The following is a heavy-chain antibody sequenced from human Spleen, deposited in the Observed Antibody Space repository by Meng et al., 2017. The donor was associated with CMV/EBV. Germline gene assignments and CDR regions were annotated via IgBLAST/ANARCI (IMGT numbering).Heavy chain of an antibody. Sequence: GESLKISCAASGFTVTNNYMNWVRQAPGKGLVWVSRINSDGSSTSYADSVKGRFTISRDNAKNTLYLQMNSLRAEDTAVYYCARLSWIQAFDYWGQGTLVTVSS. J-gene: IGHJ4*02. CDR2: INSDGSST. CDR1: GFTVTNNY. D-gene: IGHD5-18*01. V-gene: IGHV3-74*01. CDR3: ARLSWIQAFDY.